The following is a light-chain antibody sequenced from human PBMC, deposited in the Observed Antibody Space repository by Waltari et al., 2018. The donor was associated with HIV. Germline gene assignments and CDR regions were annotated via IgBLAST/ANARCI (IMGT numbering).Light chain of an antibody. CDR3: SPYTSSSTRV. CDR2: DVS. CDR1: CSEVRGSTH. Sequence: QSALTQPPSAPGHAGQSHTISCTGTCSEVRGSTHLSWYQQHPGKAPRLMIYDVSNRPLGVSNRFSGSTSGNTASLTISGLQAEDEADYYCSPYTSSSTRVFGGGTKLTVL. J-gene: IGLJ3*02. V-gene: IGLV2-14*03.